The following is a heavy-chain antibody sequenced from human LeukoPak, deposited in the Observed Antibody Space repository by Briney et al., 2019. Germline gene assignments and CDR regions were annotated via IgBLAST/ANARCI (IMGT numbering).Heavy chain of an antibody. D-gene: IGHD3-22*01. CDR3: ARDYRDYDSSGYYFY. V-gene: IGHV3-11*04. CDR1: GFTFSDYY. J-gene: IGHJ4*02. CDR2: ISSSGSTI. Sequence: GGSLRLSCAASGFTFSDYYMSWTRQAPGKGLEWVSYISSSGSTIYYADSVKGRFTISRDNAKNSLYLQMNSLRAEDTAVYYCARDYRDYDSSGYYFYWGQGTLVTVSS.